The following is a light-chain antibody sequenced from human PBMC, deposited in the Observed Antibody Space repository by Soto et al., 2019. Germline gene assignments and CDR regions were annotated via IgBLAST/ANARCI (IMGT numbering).Light chain of an antibody. V-gene: IGKV3-11*01. Sequence: EIVLTQAPATLSLSPGDRATLSCRASQSVRMFLACYQQKPGQAPRLLIYDASNKATGIPARFNGSGSGTDFILTISILEPEEYAVYYCQHRVNWPGYSVRQGNKLEIK. J-gene: IGKJ2*03. CDR3: QHRVNWPGYS. CDR2: DAS. CDR1: QSVRMF.